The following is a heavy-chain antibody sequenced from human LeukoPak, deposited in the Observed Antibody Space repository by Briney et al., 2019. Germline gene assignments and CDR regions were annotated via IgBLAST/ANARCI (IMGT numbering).Heavy chain of an antibody. V-gene: IGHV4-59*01. J-gene: IGHJ4*02. CDR3: ARDSRDGYNYRFDY. CDR2: IYYSGTT. D-gene: IGHD5-24*01. CDR1: GGSISSYY. Sequence: ASEPLSLTCTVSGGSISSYYWNWIRQPPGKGLEWIGYIYYSGTTNYNPSLKSRVSISVDTSKNQFSLKLSSVTAADTALYYCARDSRDGYNYRFDYWGPGTLVTVSS.